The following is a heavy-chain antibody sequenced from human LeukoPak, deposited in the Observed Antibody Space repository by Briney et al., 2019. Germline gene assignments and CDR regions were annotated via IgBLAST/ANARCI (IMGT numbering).Heavy chain of an antibody. D-gene: IGHD1-26*01. CDR3: SHDSGSYLLDC. J-gene: IGHJ4*02. V-gene: IGHV3-21*01. Sequence: GGSLRLSCAASGFTFSTYSGNWIRQAPGKGLEWVSSISDDSNYIFYADSVKGRFTISRDNSKNTLYLQMNSLRAEDTAVYYCSHDSGSYLLDCWGQGTLVTVSS. CDR2: ISDDSNYI. CDR1: GFTFSTYS.